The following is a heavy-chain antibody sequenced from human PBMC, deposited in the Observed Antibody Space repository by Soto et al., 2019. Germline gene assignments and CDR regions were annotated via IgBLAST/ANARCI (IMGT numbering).Heavy chain of an antibody. CDR1: GFTFSTYA. CDR2: ISGSGGST. V-gene: IGHV3-23*01. CDR3: ARGLGYCSSTSCYIWFDY. Sequence: EVQLLESGGGLVQPGGSLRLSCAASGFTFSTYAMSWVRQAPGKGLEWVSAISGSGGSTYYAHSVKGRFTISRDNSKNTLFLQMNSLRAEDTAVHYCARGLGYCSSTSCYIWFDYWGQGTLVTVSS. D-gene: IGHD2-2*02. J-gene: IGHJ4*02.